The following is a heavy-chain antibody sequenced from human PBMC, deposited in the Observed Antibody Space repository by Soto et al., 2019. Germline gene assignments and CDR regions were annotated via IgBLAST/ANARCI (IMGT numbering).Heavy chain of an antibody. J-gene: IGHJ1*01. V-gene: IGHV1-69*13. CDR3: ASSSYYYDSSGYYRQREYFQH. CDR1: GGTFSSYA. D-gene: IGHD3-22*01. Sequence: GASVKVSCKASGGTFSSYAISWVRQAPGQGLEWMGGIIPIFGTANYAQKFQGRVTITADEATSTAYMELSSLRSEDTAVYYCASSSYYYDSSGYYRQREYFQHWGQGTLVTVSS. CDR2: IIPIFGTA.